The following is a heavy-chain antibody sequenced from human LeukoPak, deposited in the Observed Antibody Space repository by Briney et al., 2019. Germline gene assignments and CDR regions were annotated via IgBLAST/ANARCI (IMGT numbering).Heavy chain of an antibody. CDR3: ARAPYDILTGYYSWFDP. D-gene: IGHD3-9*01. CDR2: IYHSGST. CDR1: GGSISSGGYS. V-gene: IGHV4-30-2*01. Sequence: SETLSLTCAVSGGSISSGGYSWSWIRQPPGKGLEWIGYIYHSGSTYYNPSLKSRVTISVDRSKNQFSLKLSSVTAADTAAYYCARAPYDILTGYYSWFDPWGQGTLVTVSS. J-gene: IGHJ5*02.